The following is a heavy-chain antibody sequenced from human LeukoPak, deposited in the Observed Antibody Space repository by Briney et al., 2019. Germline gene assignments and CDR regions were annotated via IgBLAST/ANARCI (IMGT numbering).Heavy chain of an antibody. V-gene: IGHV3-21*01. CDR3: APSTYSGSPPFDY. D-gene: IGHD1-26*01. CDR2: ITSSSSYI. CDR1: GFTFSSYS. J-gene: IGHJ4*02. Sequence: GGSLRLSCAASGFTFSSYSMNWVRQAPGKGLEWVSSITSSSSYIYYADSVKGRFTISRDNAKNSLYLQMSSLRAEDTAVYYCAPSTYSGSPPFDYWGQGTLVTVSS.